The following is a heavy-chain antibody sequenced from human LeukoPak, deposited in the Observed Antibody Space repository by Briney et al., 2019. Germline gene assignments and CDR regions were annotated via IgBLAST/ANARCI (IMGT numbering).Heavy chain of an antibody. D-gene: IGHD6-19*01. CDR2: ISAYNGNT. CDR3: ARDTSYSSGWDKATAWFDP. J-gene: IGHJ5*02. V-gene: IGHV1-18*01. Sequence: ASVKVSCQASGYTFTSYGISWVRQAPGQGLEGMGWISAYNGNTNYAQKLQGRVTMTTDTSTSTAYMELRSLRSDDTAVYYCARDTSYSSGWDKATAWFDPWGQGTLVTVSS. CDR1: GYTFTSYG.